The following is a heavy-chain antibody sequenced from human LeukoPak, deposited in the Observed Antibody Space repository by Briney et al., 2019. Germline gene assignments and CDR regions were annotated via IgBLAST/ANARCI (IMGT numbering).Heavy chain of an antibody. Sequence: PGGSLRLSCAASGFTFSRYSMNWVRQAPGKGLEWVSIITSGGSHPYYGDSVKGRFTISRDNAKNLLYLQMNSLRVEDTAVYYCARDGFGDYYDPPAVDYWGQGTLVTVSS. V-gene: IGHV3-21*06. CDR3: ARDGFGDYYDPPAVDY. J-gene: IGHJ4*02. CDR2: ITSGGSHP. D-gene: IGHD3-22*01. CDR1: GFTFSRYS.